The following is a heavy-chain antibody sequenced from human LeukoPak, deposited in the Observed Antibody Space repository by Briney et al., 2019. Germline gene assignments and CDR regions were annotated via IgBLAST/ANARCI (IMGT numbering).Heavy chain of an antibody. CDR1: GYTFTSYG. J-gene: IGHJ4*02. V-gene: IGHV1-18*01. Sequence: GASVKVSCKASGYTFTSYGISWVQQAPGQGLEWMGWISAYNGNTNYAQKLQGRVTMTTDTSTSTAYMELRSLRSDDTAVYYCARDNSQSAARHNDYWGQGTLVTVSS. CDR3: ARDNSQSAARHNDY. D-gene: IGHD2-15*01. CDR2: ISAYNGNT.